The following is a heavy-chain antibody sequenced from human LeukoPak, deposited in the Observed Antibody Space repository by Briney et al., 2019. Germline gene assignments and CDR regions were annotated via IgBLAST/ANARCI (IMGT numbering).Heavy chain of an antibody. CDR2: ISRNSGSI. CDR3: AKATVTTPRGYYYYGMDV. Sequence: PGRSLRLSCAASGFTFDDYAMHWVRQAPGKGLEWVSGISRNSGSIGYADSVKGRFTISRDNAKNSLYLQMNSLRAEDTALYYCAKATVTTPRGYYYYGMDVWGQGTTVTVSS. V-gene: IGHV3-9*01. D-gene: IGHD4-17*01. CDR1: GFTFDDYA. J-gene: IGHJ6*02.